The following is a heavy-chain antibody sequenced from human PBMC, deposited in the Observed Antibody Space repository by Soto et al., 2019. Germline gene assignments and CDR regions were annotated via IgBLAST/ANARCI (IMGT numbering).Heavy chain of an antibody. J-gene: IGHJ4*02. V-gene: IGHV4-59*01. CDR1: GGSISSYD. Sequence: TSETLSLTCTVSGGSISSYDWSWIRQPPGKGLEWIGYIYYSGSTNYNPSLKSRVTISVDTSKNQFSLKLSSVTAADTAVYYCARSAVAPDYGDEDWYFDYWGQGTLVTVSS. CDR3: ARSAVAPDYGDEDWYFDY. CDR2: IYYSGST. D-gene: IGHD4-17*01.